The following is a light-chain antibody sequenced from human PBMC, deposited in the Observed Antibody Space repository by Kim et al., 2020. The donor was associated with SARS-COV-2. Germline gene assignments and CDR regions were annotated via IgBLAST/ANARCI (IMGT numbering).Light chain of an antibody. CDR2: GTS. V-gene: IGLV1-40*01. J-gene: IGLJ2*01. Sequence: QSVLTQPPSVSGAPGQRVTISCTGSSSNIGASYDVNWYQQLPGTAPNLLIYGTSNRPSGVPDRFSGSKSGTSASLAITGLQAEDEADYYCQSYDSSLSEGVFGGGTQLTVL. CDR1: SSNIGASYD. CDR3: QSYDSSLSEGV.